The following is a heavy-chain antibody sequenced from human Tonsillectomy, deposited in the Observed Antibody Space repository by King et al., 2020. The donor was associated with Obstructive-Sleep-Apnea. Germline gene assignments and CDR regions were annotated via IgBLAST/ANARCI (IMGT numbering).Heavy chain of an antibody. CDR2: SSGGCDST. V-gene: IGHV3-23*04. J-gene: IGHJ4*02. CDR3: AKHGRATTDLPNYYFDY. CDR1: GFTFSNYA. D-gene: IGHD5-24*01. Sequence: VQLVESGGGLVQPGGSLRLSCAASGFTFSNYAMSWGRQAPGKGLGWGSASSGGCDSTYYADSVQGRFTISRDNSKNTLYLQMNSLRAEDTAVYYCAKHGRATTDLPNYYFDYWGQGTLVTVSS.